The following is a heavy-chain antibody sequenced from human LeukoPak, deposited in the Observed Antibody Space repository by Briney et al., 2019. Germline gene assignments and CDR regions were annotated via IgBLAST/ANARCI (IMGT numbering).Heavy chain of an antibody. CDR1: GYTFTSYG. D-gene: IGHD3-9*01. V-gene: IGHV1-18*01. CDR2: ISAYSGNT. J-gene: IGHJ4*02. Sequence: ASVKVSCKASGYTFTSYGISWVRQAPGQGLEWMGWISAYSGNTNYAQKLQGRVTMTTDTSTSTAYMELRSLRSDDTAVYYCARDAPNDYDILAGYYLGFDYWGQGTLVTVSS. CDR3: ARDAPNDYDILAGYYLGFDY.